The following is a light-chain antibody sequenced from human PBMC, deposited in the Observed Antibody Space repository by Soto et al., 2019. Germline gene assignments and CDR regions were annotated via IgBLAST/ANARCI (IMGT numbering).Light chain of an antibody. CDR1: QSVSSN. Sequence: EMVLKHSPATLSLSPGEKATLPCRASQSVSSNLAWYQQKPGQAPRLLIYGASTRATGIPARFSGSGSGTEFTLTISSLQSEDFAVYYCQQYNNWPSITFGQGTRLEIK. CDR3: QQYNNWPSIT. CDR2: GAS. J-gene: IGKJ5*01. V-gene: IGKV3-15*01.